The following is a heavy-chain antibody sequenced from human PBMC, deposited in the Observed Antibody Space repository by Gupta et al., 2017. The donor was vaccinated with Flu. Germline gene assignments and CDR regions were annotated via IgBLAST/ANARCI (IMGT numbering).Heavy chain of an antibody. CDR3: AGGGTYGQFDY. V-gene: IGHV4-59*01. J-gene: IGHJ4*02. CDR1: GGSIGSYY. Sequence: GGSIGSYYWSWSRQPPGKGLEWIGYMYYDGSTNYNPSLKSRVTISIDRSRKQFSLKLSSVTAADTAVYYCAGGGTYGQFDYWGQGTLVTVSS. CDR2: MYYDGST. D-gene: IGHD3-10*01.